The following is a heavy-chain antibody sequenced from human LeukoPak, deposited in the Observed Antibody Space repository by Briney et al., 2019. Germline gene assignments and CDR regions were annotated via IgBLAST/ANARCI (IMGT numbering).Heavy chain of an antibody. D-gene: IGHD6-13*01. J-gene: IGHJ4*02. CDR3: AADVEQLGPFDY. CDR2: IVVGSGNT. Sequence: GTSVKVSCRASGFTFTSSAMQWVRQARGQRLEWIGWIVVGSGNTNYAQKFQERVTITRDMSTSTAYMELSNLRSEDTAVYYCAADVEQLGPFDYWGQGTLVTVSS. V-gene: IGHV1-58*02. CDR1: GFTFTSSA.